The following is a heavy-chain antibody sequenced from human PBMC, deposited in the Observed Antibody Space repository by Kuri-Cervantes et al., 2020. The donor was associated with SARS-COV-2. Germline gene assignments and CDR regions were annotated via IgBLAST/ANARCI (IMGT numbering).Heavy chain of an antibody. J-gene: IGHJ4*02. V-gene: IGHV4-34*01. CDR3: ARAVKRFDY. Sequence: ESLKISCAASGFTVSSNYMSWVRQAPGKGLEWIGEINHSGSTNYNPSLKSRVTISVDTSKNQFSLKLSSVTAADTAVYYCARAVKRFDYWGQGTLVTVSS. CDR2: INHSGST. CDR1: GFTVSSNY. D-gene: IGHD2/OR15-2a*01.